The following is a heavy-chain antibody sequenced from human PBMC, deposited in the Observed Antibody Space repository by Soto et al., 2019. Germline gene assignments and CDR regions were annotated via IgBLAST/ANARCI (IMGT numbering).Heavy chain of an antibody. J-gene: IGHJ5*02. V-gene: IGHV3-48*02. CDR2: ISSSSSTI. D-gene: IGHD6-13*01. CDR3: ARVGIAAAGSENWFDP. CDR1: GFTFSSYS. Sequence: GGSLRLSCAASGFTFSSYSMNWVRQAPGKGLEWVSYISSSSSTIYYADSVKGRFTISRDNAKNSLYLQMNSLRDEDTAVYYCARVGIAAAGSENWFDPWGQGTLVTVSS.